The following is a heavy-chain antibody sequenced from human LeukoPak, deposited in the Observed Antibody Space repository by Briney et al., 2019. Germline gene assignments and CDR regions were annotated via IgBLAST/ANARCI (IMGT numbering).Heavy chain of an antibody. V-gene: IGHV3-23*01. D-gene: IGHD3-16*01. J-gene: IGHJ4*02. Sequence: GGSLRLPCAASGFTFSSYAMSWVRQAPGKGLEWVSVISGSGGSTYYADSVRGRFTIARDNSKNTLYLQTNSLRAEDTAVYYCAKILGSRREATFDYWGQGTLVTVSS. CDR1: GFTFSSYA. CDR2: ISGSGGST. CDR3: AKILGSRREATFDY.